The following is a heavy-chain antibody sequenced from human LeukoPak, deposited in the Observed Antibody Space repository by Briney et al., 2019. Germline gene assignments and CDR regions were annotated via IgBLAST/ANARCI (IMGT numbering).Heavy chain of an antibody. D-gene: IGHD3-16*02. CDR3: ARGDYDYVWGSYREYYFDY. V-gene: IGHV3-30*04. CDR1: GFTFSSYA. J-gene: IGHJ4*02. Sequence: GGSLRLSCAASGFTFSSYAMHWVRQAPGKGLEWVAVISYDGSNKYYADSVKGRFTISRDNSKNSLYLQMNSLRAEDTAVYYCARGDYDYVWGSYREYYFDYWGQGTLVTVSS. CDR2: ISYDGSNK.